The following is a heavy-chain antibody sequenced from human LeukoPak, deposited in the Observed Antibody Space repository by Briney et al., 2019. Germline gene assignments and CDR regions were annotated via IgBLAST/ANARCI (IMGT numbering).Heavy chain of an antibody. CDR2: MSPHSADT. Sequence: GASVKVSCKASGYGFTSFDINWVRQATGQGLEWMGCMSPHSADTGSAQRFQGRVTMTRDTCTNTAALELSSLRSEDTALYYCARHSRGGDAFDIWGQGTKVTVSS. V-gene: IGHV1-8*01. J-gene: IGHJ3*02. CDR1: GYGFTSFD. D-gene: IGHD3-10*01. CDR3: ARHSRGGDAFDI.